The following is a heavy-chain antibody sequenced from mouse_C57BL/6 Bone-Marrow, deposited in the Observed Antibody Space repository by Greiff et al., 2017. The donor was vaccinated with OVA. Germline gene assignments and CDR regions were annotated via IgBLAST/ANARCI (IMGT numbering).Heavy chain of an antibody. Sequence: VQLQQPGAELVKPGASVKLSCKASGYTFTSYWMQWVKQRPGQGLEWIGEIDPSDSYTNYNQKFKGKATLTVDTSSSTAYMQLSSLTSEDSAVYYCARDYGSSQLGFAYWGQGTLVTVSA. V-gene: IGHV1-50*01. CDR2: IDPSDSYT. D-gene: IGHD1-1*01. CDR1: GYTFTSYW. J-gene: IGHJ3*01. CDR3: ARDYGSSQLGFAY.